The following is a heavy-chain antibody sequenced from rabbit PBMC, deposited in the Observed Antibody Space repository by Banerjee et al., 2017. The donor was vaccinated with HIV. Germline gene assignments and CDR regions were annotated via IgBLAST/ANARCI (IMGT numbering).Heavy chain of an antibody. V-gene: IGHV1S40*01. J-gene: IGHJ4*01. Sequence: QSLQESGGGLFQPGGSLTLTCTASGFDFISNAMCWVRQAPGKGLEWIGCIYSSSSGRAYYASWAKGRFTISKASWTTVTLQMTSLTAADTASYFCARDLAGVIGWNFNLWGPGTLVTVS. CDR3: ARDLAGVIGWNFNL. CDR1: GFDFISNA. D-gene: IGHD4-1*01. CDR2: IYSSSSGRA.